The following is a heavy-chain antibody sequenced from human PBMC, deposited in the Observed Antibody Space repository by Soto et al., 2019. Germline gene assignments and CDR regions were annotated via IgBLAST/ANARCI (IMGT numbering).Heavy chain of an antibody. CDR2: IYYSGST. Sequence: PSVILPLPNTVSGGSIRNGGYYWSWIRQHPGKGLEWIGYIYYSGSTYYNPSLKSRVTISVDTSKNQFSLKLSSVTAADTAVYYCARWPQLEPRFDYWGQGTLGSGSS. CDR1: GGSIRNGGYY. D-gene: IGHD1-1*01. CDR3: ARWPQLEPRFDY. J-gene: IGHJ4*02. V-gene: IGHV4-31*03.